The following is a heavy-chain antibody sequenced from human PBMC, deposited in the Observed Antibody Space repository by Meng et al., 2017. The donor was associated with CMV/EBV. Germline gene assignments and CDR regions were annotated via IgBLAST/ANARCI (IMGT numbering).Heavy chain of an antibody. Sequence: ASVKVSCKASGYTFTSYGISWVRQAPGQGLEWMGWISAYNGNTNYAQKLQGRVTMTTDTSTSTAYMELRSLRSDDTAVYYCARDLLAWYDFWSGYYLNWFDPWGQGTLVTVSS. D-gene: IGHD3-3*01. CDR2: ISAYNGNT. CDR3: ARDLLAWYDFWSGYYLNWFDP. V-gene: IGHV1-18*01. CDR1: GYTFTSYG. J-gene: IGHJ5*02.